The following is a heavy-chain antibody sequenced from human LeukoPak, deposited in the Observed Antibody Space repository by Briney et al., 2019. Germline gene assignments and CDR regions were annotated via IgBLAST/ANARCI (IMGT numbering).Heavy chain of an antibody. CDR3: ARDRLLNYYFDY. CDR2: IYSGGST. CDR1: GFTVSSNY. V-gene: IGHV3-66*02. J-gene: IGHJ4*02. Sequence: GGSLRLSCAASGFTVSSNYMSWVRQAPGKGLEWVSVIYSGGSTYYADSVKGRFTISRDNSKNTLYLQMNSLRAEDTAVYYCARDRLLNYYFDYWGRGTLVTVSS.